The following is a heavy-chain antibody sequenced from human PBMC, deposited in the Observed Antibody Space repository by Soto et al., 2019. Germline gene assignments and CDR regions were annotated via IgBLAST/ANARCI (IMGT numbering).Heavy chain of an antibody. CDR3: ARDRYYDFWSGYLEGFDP. V-gene: IGHV1-3*01. J-gene: IGHJ5*02. CDR2: INAGNGNT. D-gene: IGHD3-3*01. CDR1: GYTFTSYA. Sequence: ASVKVSCKASGYTFTSYAMHWVRQAPGQRLEWMGWINAGNGNTKYSQKFQGRVTITRDTSASTAYMELSSLRSEDTAVYYRARDRYYDFWSGYLEGFDPWGQGTLVTVSS.